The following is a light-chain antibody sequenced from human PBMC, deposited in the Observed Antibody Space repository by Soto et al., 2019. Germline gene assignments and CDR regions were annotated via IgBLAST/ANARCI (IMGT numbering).Light chain of an antibody. V-gene: IGKV3-11*01. Sequence: EIVLTQSPATLSLSPGERATLSCRASQSVSSYLAWYQQKPGQAPRLLIYDASNRATGIPARFSGSGSGTDFTLTISSLHPEYFAVYYCQQRSNWPTFGQGTKLEIK. CDR2: DAS. CDR1: QSVSSY. CDR3: QQRSNWPT. J-gene: IGKJ2*01.